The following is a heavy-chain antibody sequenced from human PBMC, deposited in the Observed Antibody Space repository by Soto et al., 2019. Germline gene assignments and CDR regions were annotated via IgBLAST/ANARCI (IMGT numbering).Heavy chain of an antibody. CDR1: GYSISSGYY. CDR3: ARDLRLTGDFHHYYYYGMDV. D-gene: IGHD3-3*01. V-gene: IGHV4-38-2*02. J-gene: IGHJ6*02. CDR2: IYHSGST. Sequence: SETLSLTCAVSGYSISSGYYWGWIRQPPGKGLEWIGSIYHSGSTYYNPSLKSRVTISVDTSKNQFSLKLSSVTAADTAVYYCARDLRLTGDFHHYYYYGMDVWGQWTTVTVSS.